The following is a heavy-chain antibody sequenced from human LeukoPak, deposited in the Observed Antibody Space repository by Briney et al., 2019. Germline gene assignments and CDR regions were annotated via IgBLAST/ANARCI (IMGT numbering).Heavy chain of an antibody. CDR2: FDPEDGET. V-gene: IGHV1-24*01. J-gene: IGHJ4*02. D-gene: IGHD3-10*01. CDR3: ATPLWFGELRSLDY. Sequence: ASVKVSCKVSGYTLTELSMHWVRQAPGKGLEWMGGFDPEDGETIYAQKFQGRVTMTEDTSTDTAYMELSSLRSEDTAVYYCATPLWFGELRSLDYWGQGTLVTVSS. CDR1: GYTLTELS.